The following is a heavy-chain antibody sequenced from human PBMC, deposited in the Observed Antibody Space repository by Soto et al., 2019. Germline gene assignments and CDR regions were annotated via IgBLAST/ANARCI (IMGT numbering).Heavy chain of an antibody. CDR2: ISYDGSNK. D-gene: IGHD3-3*02. CDR3: ARDYGPFLESNTIAFYGMDV. CDR1: GFTFSSYA. V-gene: IGHV3-30-3*01. J-gene: IGHJ6*02. Sequence: GVSLRLSCAASGFTFSSYAMHWVRQAPGKGLEWVAVISYDGSNKYYADSVKGRFTISRDNSKNTLYLQMNSLRAEDTAVYYCARDYGPFLESNTIAFYGMDVWGQGTTVTVSS.